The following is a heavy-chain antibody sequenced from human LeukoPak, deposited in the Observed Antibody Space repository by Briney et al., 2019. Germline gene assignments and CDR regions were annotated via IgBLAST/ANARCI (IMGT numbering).Heavy chain of an antibody. V-gene: IGHV3-9*03. D-gene: IGHD2-2*02. J-gene: IGHJ4*02. Sequence: GRSLRLSCAASGFTFADYGMHWVGQAPGKGLEWVSSISWNSANIAYADSVKGRFTISRDNARNSLYLQMNSLRAEDMALYYCAKGGCSSITCYTNCWGQGTLLTVSS. CDR2: ISWNSANI. CDR3: AKGGCSSITCYTNC. CDR1: GFTFADYG.